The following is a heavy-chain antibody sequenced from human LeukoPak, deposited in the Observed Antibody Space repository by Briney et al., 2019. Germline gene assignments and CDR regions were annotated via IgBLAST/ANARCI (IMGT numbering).Heavy chain of an antibody. V-gene: IGHV1-18*01. CDR1: GYTFTSYG. D-gene: IGHD3-22*01. J-gene: IGHJ5*02. CDR3: AREFYDSSGAFWFDP. CDR2: ISAYNGNT. Sequence: ASVKVSCKASGYTFTSYGISWVRQAPGQGLEWMGWISAYNGNTNYAQKLQGRVTMTTDTSTSTAYMELRSLRPDDTAVYYCAREFYDSSGAFWFDPWGQGTLVTVSS.